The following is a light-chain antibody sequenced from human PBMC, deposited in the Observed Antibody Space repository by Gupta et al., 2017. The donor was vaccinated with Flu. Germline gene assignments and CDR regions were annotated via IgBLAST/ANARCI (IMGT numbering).Light chain of an antibody. CDR1: QIVTSTT. V-gene: IGKV3-20*01. CDR2: GVS. Sequence: ILLRHSPGTLSLSPGERATLSCEASQIVTSTTLAWYQQNPGQAPMLLIYGVSRRATGVPGRFSGSGSGTDFTLTISSLEPEDVAVYYCQYYDSSLFTFGHGTKVEIK. J-gene: IGKJ3*01. CDR3: QYYDSSLFT.